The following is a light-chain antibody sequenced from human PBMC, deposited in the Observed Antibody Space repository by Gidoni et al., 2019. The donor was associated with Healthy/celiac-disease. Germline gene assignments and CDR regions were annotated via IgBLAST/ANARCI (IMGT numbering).Light chain of an antibody. CDR1: QSVSSN. CDR3: QQYNNWTPYT. CDR2: GAS. V-gene: IGKV3-15*01. Sequence: EIVMTQSPATLSVSPGERATLSCRASQSVSSNLAWYHQQPGQAPRILIYGASTRATGIPARFSGSGSGTEFTLTISSMQYEDVAVYYCQQYNNWTPYTFGQGTKLEIK. J-gene: IGKJ2*01.